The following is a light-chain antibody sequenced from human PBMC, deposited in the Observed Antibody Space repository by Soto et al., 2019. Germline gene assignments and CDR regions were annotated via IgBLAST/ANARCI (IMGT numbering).Light chain of an antibody. J-gene: IGLJ2*01. CDR1: SRHSSYA. V-gene: IGLV4-69*01. CDR3: QTWGTGILV. CDR2: LNSDGRH. Sequence: QLVLTQSPSASASLGASVKLTCTLSSRHSSYANAWHQQQPEKGPRYLMKLNSDGRHTKGDGIPDRFSGSSSGTERYLTISSLQSEDEADYYCQTWGTGILVFGGGTKLTVL.